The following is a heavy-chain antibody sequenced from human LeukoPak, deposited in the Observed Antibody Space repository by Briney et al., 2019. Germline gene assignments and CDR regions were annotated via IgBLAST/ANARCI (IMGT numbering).Heavy chain of an antibody. CDR2: INPSGGST. Sequence: ASVKVSCKASGYTFTSYYMHWVRQAPGQGLEWMGIINPSGGSTSYAQRFQGRVTMTEDTSTDTAYMELSSLRSEDTAVYYCATLPWGSTGGWFDPWGQGTLVTVSS. J-gene: IGHJ5*02. CDR1: GYTFTSYY. V-gene: IGHV1-46*01. D-gene: IGHD3-16*01. CDR3: ATLPWGSTGGWFDP.